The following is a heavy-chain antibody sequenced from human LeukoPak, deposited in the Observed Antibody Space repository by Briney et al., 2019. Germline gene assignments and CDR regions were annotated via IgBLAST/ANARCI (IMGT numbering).Heavy chain of an antibody. D-gene: IGHD4-11*01. CDR3: ARDYSNYVKNWYFDL. CDR1: GGSISSHY. V-gene: IGHV4-59*11. CDR2: IYYSGST. J-gene: IGHJ2*01. Sequence: PSETLSLTCTVSGGSISSHYWSWIRQPPGKGLEGIGYIYYSGSTNYNPSLKSRVTISVDTSKNQFSLKLSSVTAADTAVYYCARDYSNYVKNWYFDLWGRGTLVTVSS.